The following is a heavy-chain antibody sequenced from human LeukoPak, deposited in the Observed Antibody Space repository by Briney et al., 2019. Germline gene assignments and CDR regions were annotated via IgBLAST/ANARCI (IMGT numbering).Heavy chain of an antibody. D-gene: IGHD1-14*01. CDR2: ISYDGSNK. V-gene: IGHV3-30*18. CDR1: GFTFSSYG. J-gene: IGHJ6*02. Sequence: PGGSLRLSCAASGFTFSSYGMHWARQAPGKGLEWVAVISYDGSNKYYADSVQGRFTISRDNSKNTLYLQMNSLRAEDTAVYYCAKAEGGYYYYGMDVWGQGTTVTVSS. CDR3: AKAEGGYYYYGMDV.